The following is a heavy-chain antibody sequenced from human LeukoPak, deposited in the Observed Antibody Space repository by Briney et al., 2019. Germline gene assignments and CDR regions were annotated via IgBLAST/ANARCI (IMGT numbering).Heavy chain of an antibody. CDR3: ARESQDKWEHYYFDY. Sequence: PSETLSLTCTVSGGSISSYYWSWIRQPAGKGLEWIGRIYTSGSTNYNPSLKSRVTMSVATSKNQFSLKLSSVTAADTAVYYCARESQDKWEHYYFDYWGQGTLVRVSS. J-gene: IGHJ4*02. CDR1: GGSISSYY. CDR2: IYTSGST. D-gene: IGHD1-26*01. V-gene: IGHV4-4*07.